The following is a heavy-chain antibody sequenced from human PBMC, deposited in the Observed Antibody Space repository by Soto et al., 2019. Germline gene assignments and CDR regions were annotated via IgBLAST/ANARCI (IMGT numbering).Heavy chain of an antibody. D-gene: IGHD4-17*01. CDR2: IYYSGST. V-gene: IGHV4-59*01. J-gene: IGHJ5*02. CDR1: GGSISSYY. CDR3: AKDYGEGFDP. Sequence: SETLSLTCTVSGGSISSYYWSWIRQPPGKGLEWIGYIYYSGSTSYNPSLKSRVTLSVDTSKNQFSLKLNSVTAADTAVYYCAKDYGEGFDPWGQGTLVTVSS.